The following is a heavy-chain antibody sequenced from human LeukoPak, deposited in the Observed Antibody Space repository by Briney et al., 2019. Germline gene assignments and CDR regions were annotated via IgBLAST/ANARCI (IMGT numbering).Heavy chain of an antibody. CDR1: GYTFTSYD. J-gene: IGHJ6*03. V-gene: IGHV1-8*01. Sequence: ASVKVSCKASGYTFTSYDINWVRQAPGPGLEWMGWMNPNSGNTGYAQKFQGRVTMTRNTSISTAYMELSSLRSEDTAVYYCASRRIVVVPAAHNRYYYMDVWGKGTTVTVSS. D-gene: IGHD2-2*01. CDR3: ASRRIVVVPAAHNRYYYMDV. CDR2: MNPNSGNT.